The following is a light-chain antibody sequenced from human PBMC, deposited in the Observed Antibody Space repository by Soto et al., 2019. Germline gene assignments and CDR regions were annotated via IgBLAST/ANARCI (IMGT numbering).Light chain of an antibody. CDR2: AAT. CDR1: QYIRSL. Sequence: IQMTQSTSSVSASVGDRVTITCRASQYIRSLLAWYQRQTRKAPKLLIYAATTIQSGVPSRFSGIESGTEFTLPISSLQPEYCATYYCQQADTFPITFGPGTKVDI. CDR3: QQADTFPIT. J-gene: IGKJ3*01. V-gene: IGKV1-12*01.